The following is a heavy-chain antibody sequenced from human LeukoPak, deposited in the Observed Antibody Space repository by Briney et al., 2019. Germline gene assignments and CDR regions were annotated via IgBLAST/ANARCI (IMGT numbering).Heavy chain of an antibody. CDR2: IIPIFGTA. V-gene: IGHV1-69*13. CDR1: GGTFSSYA. D-gene: IGHD4-11*01. CDR3: APLMTTRATHTYYFDY. J-gene: IGHJ4*02. Sequence: ASVKVSCKASGGTFSSYAISWVRQAPGQGLEWMGGIIPIFGTANYAQKFQGRVTITADESTSTAYMELSSLRSEDTAVYSCAPLMTTRATHTYYFDYWGQGALVTVSS.